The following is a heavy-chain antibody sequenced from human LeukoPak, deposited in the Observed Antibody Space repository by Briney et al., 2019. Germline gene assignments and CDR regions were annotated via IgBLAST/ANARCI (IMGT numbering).Heavy chain of an antibody. CDR2: ISGSGGST. J-gene: IGHJ1*01. V-gene: IGHV3-23*01. CDR3: ARDRGSYRAEYFQH. Sequence: PGGSLRLSCAASGFTFSSYAMSWVRQAPGKGLEWVSAISGSGGSTYYADSVKGRFTISRDNSKNTLYLQMNSLRAEDTAVYYCARDRGSYRAEYFQHWGQGTLVTVSS. D-gene: IGHD1-26*01. CDR1: GFTFSSYA.